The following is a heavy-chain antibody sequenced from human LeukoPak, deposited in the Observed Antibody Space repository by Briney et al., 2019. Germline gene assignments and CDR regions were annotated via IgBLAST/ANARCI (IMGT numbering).Heavy chain of an antibody. Sequence: GGSLRLSCSASGFTFSASPMHWIRQAPGRGRGYVSAISREGGTTYYADSVKGRFTISRDNSKNTLYLQMSSLRAEDTAVYYCVKEISGYYDYWGQGTLVTVSS. CDR2: ISREGGTT. V-gene: IGHV3-64D*06. D-gene: IGHD3-22*01. CDR3: VKEISGYYDY. CDR1: GFTFSASP. J-gene: IGHJ4*02.